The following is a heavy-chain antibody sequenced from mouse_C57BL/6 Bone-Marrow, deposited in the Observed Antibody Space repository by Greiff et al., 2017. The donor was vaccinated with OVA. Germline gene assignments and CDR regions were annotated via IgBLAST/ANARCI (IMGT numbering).Heavy chain of an antibody. Sequence: QVQLQQSGTVLARPGASVKMSCKTSGYTFTSYWMHWVKQRPGQGLEWIGYINPSSGYTKYNQKFKDKATLTADKSSSTAYMQLSSLTYEDSAVYYCARTYRGYFDDWGQGTTLTVSS. CDR3: ARTYRGYFDD. CDR1: GYTFTSYW. D-gene: IGHD3-1*01. V-gene: IGHV1-7*01. J-gene: IGHJ2*01. CDR2: INPSSGYT.